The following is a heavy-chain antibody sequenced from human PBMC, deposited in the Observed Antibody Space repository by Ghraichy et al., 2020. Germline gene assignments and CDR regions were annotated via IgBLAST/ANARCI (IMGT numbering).Heavy chain of an antibody. J-gene: IGHJ4*02. CDR2: INHSGST. CDR3: ASYDSTY. D-gene: IGHD3-22*01. V-gene: IGHV4-34*01. CDR1: GGSFSGYY. Sequence: SETLSLTCAVYGGSFSGYYWSWIRQPPGKGLEWIGEINHSGSTNYNPSLKSRVTISVDTSKNQFSLKLSSVTAADTAVYYCASYDSTYWGQGTLVTVSS.